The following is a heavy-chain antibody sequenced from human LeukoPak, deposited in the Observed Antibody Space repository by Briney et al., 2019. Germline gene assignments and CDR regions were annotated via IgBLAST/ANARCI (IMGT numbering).Heavy chain of an antibody. CDR3: ARDWDSGSRFDY. D-gene: IGHD3-10*01. Sequence: SETLSLTCTVSGGSISSYYWTWIRQHPGKGLEWIGYIYYSGSTYYNPSLKSRVTLSVDTSKNQFSLKVRSVTAADTAVYYCARDWDSGSRFDYWSQGTLVTVSS. CDR2: IYYSGST. J-gene: IGHJ4*02. CDR1: GGSISSYY. V-gene: IGHV4-59*06.